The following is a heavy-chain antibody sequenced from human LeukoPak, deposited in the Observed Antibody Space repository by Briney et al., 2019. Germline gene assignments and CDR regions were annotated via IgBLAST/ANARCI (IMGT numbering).Heavy chain of an antibody. Sequence: GGSLRLSCAASGFTFSSYWMHWVRQAPGKGLVWVSRINNDGSSTKYADSVKGRFTISRDNAKNTPYLQMHSLRAEDTALYYCVRRQTTTSGFDHWGQGTLVTVSS. CDR1: GFTFSSYW. CDR2: INNDGSST. CDR3: VRRQTTTSGFDH. D-gene: IGHD1-7*01. V-gene: IGHV3-74*03. J-gene: IGHJ4*02.